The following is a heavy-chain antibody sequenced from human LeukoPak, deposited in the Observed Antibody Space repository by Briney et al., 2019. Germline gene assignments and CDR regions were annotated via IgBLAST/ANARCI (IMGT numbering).Heavy chain of an antibody. CDR1: GYTFTCYY. CDR3: ARFTGAVDYYYYGMDV. J-gene: IGHJ6*02. CDR2: INPNSGGT. Sequence: ASVKVSCKASGYTFTCYYMHWVRQAPGQGLEWMGRINPNSGGTNYAQKFQGRVTMTRDTSISTAYMELSRLRSDDTAVYYCARFTGAVDYYYYGMDVWGQGTTVTVSS. V-gene: IGHV1-2*06. D-gene: IGHD7-27*01.